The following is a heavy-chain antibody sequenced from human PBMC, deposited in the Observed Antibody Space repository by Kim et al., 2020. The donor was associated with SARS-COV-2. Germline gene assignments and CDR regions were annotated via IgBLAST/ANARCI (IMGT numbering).Heavy chain of an antibody. V-gene: IGHV4-31*03. CDR1: GGSISSGGYY. CDR3: ARGGEYQLLHHPNWFDP. D-gene: IGHD2-2*01. CDR2: IYYSGST. Sequence: SETLSLTCTVSGGSISSGGYYWSWIRQHPGKGLEWIGYIYYSGSTYYNPSLKSRVTISVDTSKNQFSLKLSSVTASDTAVYYCARGGEYQLLHHPNWFDPWGQGTLVTVSS. J-gene: IGHJ5*02.